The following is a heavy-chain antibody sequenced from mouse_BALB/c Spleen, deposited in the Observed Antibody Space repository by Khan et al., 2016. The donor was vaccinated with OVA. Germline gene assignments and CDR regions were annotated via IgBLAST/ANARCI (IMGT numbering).Heavy chain of an antibody. CDR3: ARNASFGNYFDY. Sequence: QVQLQQSGAELVKPGASVKLSCKASGYTFTNYWVHWLSQRPGQGLEWIGEIYPGDGRTNFNEKFKRKATLTVDKSSSTSYIQLSSLTSGYSAVYYCARNASFGNYFDYWGQGTTLTVSS. CDR2: IYPGDGRT. J-gene: IGHJ2*01. CDR1: GYTFTNYW. V-gene: IGHV1S81*02. D-gene: IGHD2-10*01.